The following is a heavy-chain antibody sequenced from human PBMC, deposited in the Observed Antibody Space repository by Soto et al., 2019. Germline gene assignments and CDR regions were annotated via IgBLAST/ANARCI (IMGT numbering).Heavy chain of an antibody. Sequence: GRSLKISCKGSGYSFTSYWIGWVRQMPGKGLEWMGIIYPGDSDTRYSPSFQGQVTISADKSISTAYLQWSSLKASDTAMYYCARPHYDFWSGYPPADYYYYYGMDVWGQGTTVTVSS. CDR1: GYSFTSYW. CDR3: ARPHYDFWSGYPPADYYYYYGMDV. V-gene: IGHV5-51*03. J-gene: IGHJ6*02. D-gene: IGHD3-3*01. CDR2: IYPGDSDT.